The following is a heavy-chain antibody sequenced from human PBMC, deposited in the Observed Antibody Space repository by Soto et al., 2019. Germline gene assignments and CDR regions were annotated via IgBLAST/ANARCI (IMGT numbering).Heavy chain of an antibody. Sequence: ASVKVSCKDAGYTFTSYDINWVRQATGQGLEWMGWMNPNSGNTGYAQKFQGRVTMTRNTSISTAYMELSSLRSEDTAVYYCARATYSSSSADGMDVWGQGTTVTVSS. CDR3: ARATYSSSSADGMDV. V-gene: IGHV1-8*01. J-gene: IGHJ6*02. D-gene: IGHD6-6*01. CDR1: GYTFTSYD. CDR2: MNPNSGNT.